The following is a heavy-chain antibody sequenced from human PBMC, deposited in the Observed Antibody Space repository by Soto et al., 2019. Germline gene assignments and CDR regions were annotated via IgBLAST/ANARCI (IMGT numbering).Heavy chain of an antibody. CDR3: ARGLRDSSGYYHVHYFQH. CDR2: INHSGNT. CDR1: GGSFSGYF. J-gene: IGHJ1*01. D-gene: IGHD3-22*01. Sequence: QVQLHQWGAGLLKPSDTLSLTCAVYGGSFSGYFWTWIRQPPGKGLEWIGEINHSGNTNYSPSLKSPVPISLDTSKNQFSLKLSSVTAADTAVYYCARGLRDSSGYYHVHYFQHWGQGTLVTVSS. V-gene: IGHV4-34*01.